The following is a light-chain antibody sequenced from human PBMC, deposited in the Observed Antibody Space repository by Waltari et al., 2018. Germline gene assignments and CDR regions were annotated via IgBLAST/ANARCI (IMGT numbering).Light chain of an antibody. CDR3: SSYAGDNKLV. CDR2: EVS. CDR1: SSAIGGYNY. V-gene: IGLV2-8*01. J-gene: IGLJ2*01. Sequence: QSALTQPPSASGSPGQSVTISCSGTSSAIGGYNYVSWYQQHPGKATKLIIYEVSKRPSGVPARFSGSKSGNTASLAVSELQAEDEADYYCSSYAGDNKLVFGGGTKLTVL.